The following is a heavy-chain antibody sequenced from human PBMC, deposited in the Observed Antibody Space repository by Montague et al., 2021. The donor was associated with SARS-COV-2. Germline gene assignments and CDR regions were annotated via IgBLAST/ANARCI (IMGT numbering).Heavy chain of an antibody. J-gene: IGHJ6*02. D-gene: IGHD2-15*01. CDR3: ARVLLSGMDV. CDR1: GFTFSSYA. V-gene: IGHV3-30-3*01. Sequence: SLRLSCAASGFTFSSYAMHWVRQAPGKGLEWVAVISYDGSNKYYADSVKGRFTISGDNSKNTLYLQMNSLRAEDTAVYYCARVLLSGMDVWGQGTTVTVSS. CDR2: ISYDGSNK.